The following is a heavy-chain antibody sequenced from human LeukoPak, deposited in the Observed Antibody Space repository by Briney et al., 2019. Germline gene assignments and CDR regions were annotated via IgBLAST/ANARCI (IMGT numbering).Heavy chain of an antibody. V-gene: IGHV3-66*01. Sequence: GGSLRLSCAASGFTVSSNYMSWVRQAPGKGLEWVSVIYSGGSTYYADSVKGRFTISRDNAKNSLYLQMNSLRDDDTAVYYCTRDPRLTDYWGQGTLVTVSS. CDR1: GFTVSSNY. CDR2: IYSGGST. CDR3: TRDPRLTDY. J-gene: IGHJ4*02.